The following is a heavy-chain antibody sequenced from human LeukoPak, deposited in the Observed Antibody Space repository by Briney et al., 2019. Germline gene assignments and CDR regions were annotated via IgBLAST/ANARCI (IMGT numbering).Heavy chain of an antibody. CDR1: GYTFTRYG. CDR2: ISAYNGNT. Sequence: GASVKVSCKASGYTFTRYGISWVRQAPGQGLEWLGWISAYNGNTNYAQKLQRRVTMTTDTSTSTDYMELRSLRSDDTAVYYCARKRTQKFYSSSSSVFDYWGQGTLVTVSS. D-gene: IGHD6-6*01. V-gene: IGHV1-18*01. J-gene: IGHJ4*02. CDR3: ARKRTQKFYSSSSSVFDY.